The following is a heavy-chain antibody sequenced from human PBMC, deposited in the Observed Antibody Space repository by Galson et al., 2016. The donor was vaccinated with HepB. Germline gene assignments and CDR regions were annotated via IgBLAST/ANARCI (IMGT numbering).Heavy chain of an antibody. V-gene: IGHV3-7*01. D-gene: IGHD6-13*01. CDR2: IQRAGTEK. J-gene: IGHJ4*02. Sequence: SLRLSCAASGFTISNYFMSWVRQAPGRGLEWVATIQRAGTEKYNVASVKGRFTISRDNAQNSLFLQMNSLGSEATALYYCARWSAAWDYWGQGIMVTVSA. CDR3: ARWSAAWDY. CDR1: GFTISNYF.